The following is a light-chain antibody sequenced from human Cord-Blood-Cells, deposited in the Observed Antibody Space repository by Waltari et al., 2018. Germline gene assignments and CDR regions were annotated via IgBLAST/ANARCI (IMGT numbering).Light chain of an antibody. V-gene: IGLV6-57*01. CDR1: SGRIASKY. J-gene: IGLJ3*02. CDR2: EDN. Sequence: NFMLTQPHSVSESPGKTVTISCTRSSGRIASKYVQWYQQRPGSSPTTVIYEDNQRPSGVPDRFSGSIDSSSNSAYLTISGLKTEDEADYYCQSYDSSNQVFGGGTKLTVL. CDR3: QSYDSSNQV.